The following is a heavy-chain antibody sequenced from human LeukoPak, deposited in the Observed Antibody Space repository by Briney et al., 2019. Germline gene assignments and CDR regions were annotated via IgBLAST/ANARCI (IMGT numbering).Heavy chain of an antibody. V-gene: IGHV3-53*01. CDR3: AKDLTDFWSGYLNLESQFDP. J-gene: IGHJ5*02. CDR1: GFTVSSNY. Sequence: GGSLRLSCAASGFTVSSNYMSWVRQAPGKGLEWVSVIYSGGSTYYADSVKGRFTISRDNSKNTLYLQMNSLRAEDTAVYYCAKDLTDFWSGYLNLESQFDPWGQGTLATVSS. D-gene: IGHD3-3*01. CDR2: IYSGGST.